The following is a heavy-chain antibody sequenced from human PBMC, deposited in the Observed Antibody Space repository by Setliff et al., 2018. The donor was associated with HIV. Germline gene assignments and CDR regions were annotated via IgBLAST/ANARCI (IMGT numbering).Heavy chain of an antibody. CDR2: IHKNGQSEK. Sequence: ASGFIFTDCWMSWVRQAPGKGLEWVANIHKNGQSEKYYVDSVKGRFTISRDNTQNLVFLDMNSLRVEDTAVYYCAGSRGYFVKADWGQGTLVTVSS. V-gene: IGHV3-7*01. CDR3: AGSRGYFVKAD. D-gene: IGHD3-10*01. J-gene: IGHJ4*02. CDR1: GFIFTDCW.